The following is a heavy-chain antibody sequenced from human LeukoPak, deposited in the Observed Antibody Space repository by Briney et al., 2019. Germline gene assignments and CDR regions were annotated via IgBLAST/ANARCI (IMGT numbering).Heavy chain of an antibody. J-gene: IGHJ3*02. CDR3: AREILTGYAFDI. V-gene: IGHV3-64*04. CDR1: GFTFSRYL. CDR2: ISTNGGST. Sequence: GGSLRLSCSASGFTFSRYLMHWVRQAPEKGLEYASAISTNGGSTYYADSVKGRFTISRDNSKNTLYLQMNSLRAEDTALYYCAREILTGYAFDIWGQGTMVTVSS. D-gene: IGHD7-27*01.